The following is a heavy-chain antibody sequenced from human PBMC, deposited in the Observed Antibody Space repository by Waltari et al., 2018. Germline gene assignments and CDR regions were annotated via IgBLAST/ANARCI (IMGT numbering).Heavy chain of an antibody. CDR1: GGSISSNYN. CDR3: GRIAFGDDGGYFQY. V-gene: IGHV4-39*01. J-gene: IGHJ1*01. CDR2: MHYRGST. Sequence: QVQLQESGPGLVKPSETLSLTCTVSGGSISSNYNWGWIRQPPGKGLEWMGNMHYRGSTFYNPSLESRVTISLDTSRNQFSLRLSSVYAADTAVYFCGRIAFGDDGGYFQYWGQGTLVTVSS. D-gene: IGHD4-17*01.